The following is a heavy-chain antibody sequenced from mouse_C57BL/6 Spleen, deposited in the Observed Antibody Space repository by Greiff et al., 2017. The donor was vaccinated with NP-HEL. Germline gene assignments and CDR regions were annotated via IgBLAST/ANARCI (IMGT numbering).Heavy chain of an antibody. V-gene: IGHV1-53*01. CDR3: ARSDDYFYAMDY. CDR2: INPSNGGT. D-gene: IGHD2-4*01. Sequence: QVQLQQPGTELVKPGASVKLSCKASGYTFTSYWMHWVKQRPGQGLEWIGNINPSNGGTNYNEKFKSKATLTVDKSASTAYMQLSSLTSEDYAVYYCARSDDYFYAMDYWGQGTSVTVSS. J-gene: IGHJ4*01. CDR1: GYTFTSYW.